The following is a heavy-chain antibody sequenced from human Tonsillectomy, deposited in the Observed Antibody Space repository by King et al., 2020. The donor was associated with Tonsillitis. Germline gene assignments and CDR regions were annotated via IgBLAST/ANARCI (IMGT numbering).Heavy chain of an antibody. V-gene: IGHV4-39*01. CDR3: ARYVSGSFDY. J-gene: IGHJ4*02. CDR1: GGCISSGYHF. CDR2: MYFSVTV. D-gene: IGHD1-26*01. Sequence: QLQESGPGVVKPSETLSLTCTVSGGCISSGYHFWVWIRHPPGKWLEWMGYMYFSVTVFYNPSLKSRITISGGTSVNRFSLKLSSVTAADTAVYFCARYVSGSFDYWGQGALVTVSS.